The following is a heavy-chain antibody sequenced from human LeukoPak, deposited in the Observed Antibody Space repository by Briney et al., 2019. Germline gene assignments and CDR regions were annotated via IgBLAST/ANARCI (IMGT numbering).Heavy chain of an antibody. D-gene: IGHD1-26*01. CDR3: ARGRSNYYGMDV. V-gene: IGHV4-59*01. CDR1: DGSINSYY. Sequence: SETLSLTCSVSDGSINSYYWNWLRRPSGKGLEWIGYIYYNGNTNYSPSLKSRVTMSVDTSKNLFSLKVSSVTAADTAVYYCARGRSNYYGMDVWGQGTTVTVSS. CDR2: IYYNGNT. J-gene: IGHJ6*02.